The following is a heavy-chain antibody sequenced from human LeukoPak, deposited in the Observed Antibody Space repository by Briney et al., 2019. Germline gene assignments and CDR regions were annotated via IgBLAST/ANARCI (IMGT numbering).Heavy chain of an antibody. CDR2: TYYRSTWYN. D-gene: IGHD2-2*01. Sequence: SQTLSLTCAISRDSASSNSVTWNWIRQSPSRGLEWLGRTYYRSTWYNDYAVSVRGRITVNPDTSKNQFSLHLNSVTPEDTAVYYCARRLTQYDCFDPWGQGILVTVSS. CDR3: ARRLTQYDCFDP. V-gene: IGHV6-1*01. J-gene: IGHJ5*02. CDR1: RDSASSNSVT.